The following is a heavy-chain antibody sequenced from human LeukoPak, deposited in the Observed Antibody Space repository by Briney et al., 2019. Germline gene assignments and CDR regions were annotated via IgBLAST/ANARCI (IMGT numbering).Heavy chain of an antibody. CDR1: AYTFTSTY. J-gene: IGHJ4*02. Sequence: ASVKVSCKAPAYTFTSTYLHLLLHAPGQGLEWMGIINPSGGSTSYAQKFQGRVTMTRDTSTSTVYIELSSLRSEDTAVYYCARGTPVREQQLDYWGQGTLVTVSS. V-gene: IGHV1-46*01. D-gene: IGHD1/OR15-1a*01. CDR2: INPSGGST. CDR3: ARGTPVREQQLDY.